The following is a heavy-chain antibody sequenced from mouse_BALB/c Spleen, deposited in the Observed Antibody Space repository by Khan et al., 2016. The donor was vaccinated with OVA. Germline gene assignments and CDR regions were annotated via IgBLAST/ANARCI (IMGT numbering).Heavy chain of an antibody. V-gene: IGHV9-1*02. CDR1: GYTFTKYG. J-gene: IGHJ2*01. CDR2: INTYTGEP. D-gene: IGHD2-3*01. Sequence: QIQLVQSGPELKKPGETVKISCKAAGYTFTKYGMNWVKQAPGTGLKWMGWINTYTGEPTYTDDFKGRFAFSLETSASTAYLQINNLKNEDMATXFCTRRGDGPYFDYWGQGSTLTVSS. CDR3: TRRGDGPYFDY.